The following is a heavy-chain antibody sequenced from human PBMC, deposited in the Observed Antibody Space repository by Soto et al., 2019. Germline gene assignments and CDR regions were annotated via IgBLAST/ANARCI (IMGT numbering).Heavy chain of an antibody. CDR2: IDNAGTDS. CDR1: GFTLSGRS. V-gene: IGHV3-74*01. D-gene: IGHD3-10*01. J-gene: IGHJ6*04. CDR3: ARGWFGPDV. Sequence: EVQLVESGGGLVQPGGSLRLSCAASGFTLSGRSMHWVRQAPGKGLVWVSGIDNAGTDSTYADSGKGRFTSSRDNAKNMLYLQRNSLRVEDTAVYYCARGWFGPDVWGKGTTVTVSS.